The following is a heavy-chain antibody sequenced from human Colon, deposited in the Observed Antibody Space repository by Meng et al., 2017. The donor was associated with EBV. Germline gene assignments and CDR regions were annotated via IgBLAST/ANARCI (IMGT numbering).Heavy chain of an antibody. CDR3: ARNYYFDY. J-gene: IGHJ4*02. CDR1: CGSINSGDYC. Sequence: QVRLQVSGPGLVKPSQPLSLTCTVSCGSINSGDYCWSWIRQPPGKGLEWIGYIYYTGSTYYNPSLKSRVTISMDTSKNQFSLRLSSVTAADTAVYYCARNYYFDYWGQGTLVTVSS. V-gene: IGHV4-30-4*01. CDR2: IYYTGST.